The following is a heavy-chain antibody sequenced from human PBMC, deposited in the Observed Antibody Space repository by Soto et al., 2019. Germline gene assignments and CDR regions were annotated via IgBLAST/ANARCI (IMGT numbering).Heavy chain of an antibody. D-gene: IGHD6-19*01. J-gene: IGHJ6*02. CDR3: ARHAGYSSGWYRTGHYYYGMDV. CDR2: IDPSDSYT. Sequence: GESLKISCKGSGYSFTSYWISWVRQMPGKGLEWMGRIDPSDSYTNYSPSFQGHVTISADKSISTAYLQWSSLKASDTAMYYCARHAGYSSGWYRTGHYYYGMDVWGQGTTVTSP. V-gene: IGHV5-10-1*01. CDR1: GYSFTSYW.